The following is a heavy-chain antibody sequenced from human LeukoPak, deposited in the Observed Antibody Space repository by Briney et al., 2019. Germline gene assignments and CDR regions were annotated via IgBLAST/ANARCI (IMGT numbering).Heavy chain of an antibody. D-gene: IGHD3-10*01. CDR3: AKNYESGRGVPYGMDV. CDR1: GFXFSSYA. Sequence: GGSLRLSCTASGFXFSSYAMNWVRQAPGKGLEWVSGIGAGGTFTYYADSVKGRFTISRDDSKNTLYLQMSSLRGEDTAVYYCAKNYESGRGVPYGMDVWGQGTTVTVSS. J-gene: IGHJ6*02. CDR2: IGAGGTFT. V-gene: IGHV3-23*01.